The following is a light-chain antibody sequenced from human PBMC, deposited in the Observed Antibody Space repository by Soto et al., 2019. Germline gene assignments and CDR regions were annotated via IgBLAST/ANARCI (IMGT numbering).Light chain of an antibody. CDR1: RAITII. CDR2: EAS. V-gene: IGKV1-16*01. J-gene: IGKJ3*01. Sequence: DIQMTHSQSSLPHLVEDREPIPVRRIRAITIILACFKQKPGKALKSLIYEASSLQSGVPSRFSGSGSGTDFTLTISRLQPEDFATYYCQQYNTYPLTFGPGTKVDI. CDR3: QQYNTYPLT.